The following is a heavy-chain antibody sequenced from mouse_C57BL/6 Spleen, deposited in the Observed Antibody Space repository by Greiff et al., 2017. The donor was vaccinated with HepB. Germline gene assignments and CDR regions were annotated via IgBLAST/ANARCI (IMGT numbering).Heavy chain of an antibody. CDR1: GYTFTSYW. CDR2: IDPNSGGT. J-gene: IGHJ3*01. D-gene: IGHD2-5*01. CDR3: ARQDYYSNYEFAY. V-gene: IGHV1-72*01. Sequence: QVQLKQPGAELVKPGASVKLSCKASGYTFTSYWMHWVKQRPGRGLEWIGRIDPNSGGTKYNEKFKSKATLTVDKPSSTAYMQLSSLTSEDSAVYYCARQDYYSNYEFAYWGQGTLVTVSA.